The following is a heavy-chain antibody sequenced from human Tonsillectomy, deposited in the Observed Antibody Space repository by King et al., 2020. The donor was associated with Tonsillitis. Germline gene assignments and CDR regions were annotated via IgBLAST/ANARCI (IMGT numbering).Heavy chain of an antibody. V-gene: IGHV4-61*01. Sequence: QLQESGPGLVKPSETLSLTCTVSGGSVSSGRYYWSWIRQPPGKGLEWIGYIYYSGNTNYNPSLRSRVTMSEDTSKNQFSLKLSSVTGADTAVYYCARVYPAADYYYGMDVWGQGTTVTVSS. CDR1: GGSVSSGRYY. CDR2: IYYSGNT. J-gene: IGHJ6*02. CDR3: ARVYPAADYYYGMDV. D-gene: IGHD2-2*01.